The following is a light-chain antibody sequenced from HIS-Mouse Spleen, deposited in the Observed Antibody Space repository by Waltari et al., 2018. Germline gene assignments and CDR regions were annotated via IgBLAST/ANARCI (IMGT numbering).Light chain of an antibody. J-gene: IGLJ3*02. CDR1: SSNLGTNY. V-gene: IGLV1-51*01. CDR3: GTWDSSLSAWV. CDR2: DNN. Sequence: QSVLTQPPSVSAAPGQKVTISCSGRSSNLGTNYVSWYQQLPGTAPKLLIYDNNKRPSGIPDRFSGSKSGTSATLGITGLQTGDEADYYCGTWDSSLSAWVFGGGTKLTVL.